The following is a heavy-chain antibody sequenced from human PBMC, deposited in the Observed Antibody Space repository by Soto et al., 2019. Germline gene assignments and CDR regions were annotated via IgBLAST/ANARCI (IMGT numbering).Heavy chain of an antibody. CDR3: ARTSTSGTRVDY. V-gene: IGHV4-4*02. D-gene: IGHD1-1*01. CDR1: GGSISTSNW. J-gene: IGHJ4*02. CDR2: VYHSGST. Sequence: QVQLQESGPGLVKPSGTLSLTCAVSGGSISTSNWWSWVRQPPGKGLEWIGEVYHSGSTNYNPSFKRRVAMSVDQSKNQFSLKLNSVTAADTAMYYCARTSTSGTRVDYWGQGSLVTVSS.